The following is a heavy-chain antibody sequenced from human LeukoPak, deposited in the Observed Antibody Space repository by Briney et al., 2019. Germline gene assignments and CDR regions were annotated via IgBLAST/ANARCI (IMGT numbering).Heavy chain of an antibody. Sequence: GGSLRLSCAASGFTFSSYAMYWVRQAPGKGLEWVTIIWYDGSNKNYADSVKGRFTISRDNSKNTLYLQMNSLRAEDTAVYYCARGAYCSSGRCPGAFDIWGQGTMVTVSS. V-gene: IGHV3-33*01. D-gene: IGHD2-15*01. J-gene: IGHJ3*02. CDR2: IWYDGSNK. CDR1: GFTFSSYA. CDR3: ARGAYCSSGRCPGAFDI.